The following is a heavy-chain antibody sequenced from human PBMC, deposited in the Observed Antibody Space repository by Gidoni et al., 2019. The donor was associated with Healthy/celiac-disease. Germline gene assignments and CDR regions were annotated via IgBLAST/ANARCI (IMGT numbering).Heavy chain of an antibody. J-gene: IGHJ5*02. D-gene: IGHD5-18*01. CDR1: GYTFTSYA. CDR3: ARYKAAREYNWFDP. CDR2: INTNTGNP. Sequence: VPLVQSGSELKKHGASVKVSCKASGYTFTSYAMNWVLQAPGQGLEWMGWINTNTGNPTYAQGFTGRFVFSLDTSFRPAYLQISSLKAEDTAVYDCARYKAAREYNWFDPLGQGTLVTVSS. V-gene: IGHV7-4-1*02.